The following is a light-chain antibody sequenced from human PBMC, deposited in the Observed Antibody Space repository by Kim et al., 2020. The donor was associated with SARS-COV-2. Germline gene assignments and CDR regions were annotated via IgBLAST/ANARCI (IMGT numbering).Light chain of an antibody. CDR3: QAWDSSTVV. V-gene: IGLV3-1*01. Sequence: SVSPEQTASITCSGDKLGDKYACWYQQKPGQSPVLVIYQDSKWPSGIPERFSGSNSGNTATLTISGTQAMDEADYYCQAWDSSTVVFGGGTQLTVL. J-gene: IGLJ2*01. CDR1: KLGDKY. CDR2: QDS.